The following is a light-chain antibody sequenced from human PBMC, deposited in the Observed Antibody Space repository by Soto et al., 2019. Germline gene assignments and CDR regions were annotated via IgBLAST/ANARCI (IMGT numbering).Light chain of an antibody. Sequence: QSALTQPPSASGTPGQRVTISCSGGSSNIGSNTVNWYQQLPGTAPKLLIYSNNQRPSGVPDRFSGSKSGTSASLAISGLQSEDEADYYCAAWDDSLNVFYVFGTGT. CDR2: SNN. J-gene: IGLJ1*01. V-gene: IGLV1-44*01. CDR3: AAWDDSLNVFYV. CDR1: SSNIGSNT.